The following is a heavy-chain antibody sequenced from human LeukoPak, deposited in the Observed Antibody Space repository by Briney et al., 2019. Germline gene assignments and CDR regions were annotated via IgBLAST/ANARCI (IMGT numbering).Heavy chain of an antibody. V-gene: IGHV3-21*01. J-gene: IGHJ4*02. CDR2: ISSSSAYI. CDR1: GFTFSSYS. D-gene: IGHD1-14*01. CDR3: ARGGHRAYKSGGAY. Sequence: GGSLRLSCAASGFTFSSYSMNWVRQAPGKGLEWVSSISSSSAYIYYAASMKGRFTISRDNAKSSLFLQMNSLRAEDTAVYYCARGGHRAYKSGGAYWGQGTLVTVSS.